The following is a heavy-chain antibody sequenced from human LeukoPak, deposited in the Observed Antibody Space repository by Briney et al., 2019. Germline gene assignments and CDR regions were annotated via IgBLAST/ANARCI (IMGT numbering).Heavy chain of an antibody. Sequence: GGSLRLSCAASGFTFSSYEMNWVRQAPGKGLEWVSYISSSGSTIYYADSVKGRFTISRDNAKNSLYLQMNSLRAEDTAVYYCARGYSYGINWFDPWGQGTLVTVSS. J-gene: IGHJ5*02. CDR3: ARGYSYGINWFDP. CDR2: ISSSGSTI. V-gene: IGHV3-48*03. CDR1: GFTFSSYE. D-gene: IGHD5-18*01.